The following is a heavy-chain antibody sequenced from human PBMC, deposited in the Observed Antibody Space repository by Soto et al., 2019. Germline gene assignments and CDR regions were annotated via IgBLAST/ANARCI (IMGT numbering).Heavy chain of an antibody. CDR1: GGTFSSYA. CDR2: IIPIFGTA. J-gene: IGHJ6*02. CDR3: ARHVPAAGYYYGMDV. Sequence: QVQLVQSGAEVKKPGSSVKVSCKASGGTFSSYAIRWVRQAPGQVLEWMGGIIPIFGTATYAQKFQGRVTITADESTSTAYMELSSLRSEDTAVYYCARHVPAAGYYYGMDVWGQGTTVTVSS. D-gene: IGHD2-2*01. V-gene: IGHV1-69*12.